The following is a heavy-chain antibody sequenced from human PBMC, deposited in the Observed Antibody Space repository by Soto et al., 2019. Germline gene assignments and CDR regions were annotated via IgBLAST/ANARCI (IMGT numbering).Heavy chain of an antibody. D-gene: IGHD2-15*01. CDR3: AKDKDIVRVAVASTLDY. J-gene: IGHJ4*02. Sequence: EVQLLESGGGLVQPGGSLRLSCAASGFTFSSYTMSWVRQAPGKGLEWVSGISGGGGTTYYAASVKGRFTISRDNSKNKLFRQMNSLKSDDTDLYDCAKDKDIVRVAVASTLDYWGQGTLVTVSS. V-gene: IGHV3-23*01. CDR1: GFTFSSYT. CDR2: ISGGGGTT.